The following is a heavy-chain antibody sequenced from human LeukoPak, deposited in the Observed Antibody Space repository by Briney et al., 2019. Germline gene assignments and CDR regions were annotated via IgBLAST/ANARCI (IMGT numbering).Heavy chain of an antibody. CDR1: GGSISRGSYF. CDR3: ARETSQKGAHYMDV. D-gene: IGHD3-16*01. CDR2: IYYSGST. V-gene: IGHV4-61*01. J-gene: IGHJ6*03. Sequence: SETLSLTCTVSGGSISRGSYFWGWIRQPPGKGLEWIGYIYYSGSTNYNPSLKSRVTISVDTSKNQFSLKLSSVTAADTAVYYCARETSQKGAHYMDVWGKGTTVTISS.